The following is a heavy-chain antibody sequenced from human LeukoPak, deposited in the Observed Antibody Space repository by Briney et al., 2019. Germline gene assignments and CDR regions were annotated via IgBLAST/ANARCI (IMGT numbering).Heavy chain of an antibody. CDR1: GYTFTSHY. Sequence: ASVKVSCKASGYTFTSHYMHWVRQAPGQGLEWMGIINPSGGSTSYAQKFQGRVTMTRDTSTSTVYMELSSLRSEDTAVYYCARLTSRYSYGTYYFDYWGQGTLVTVSS. V-gene: IGHV1-46*01. J-gene: IGHJ4*02. CDR2: INPSGGST. CDR3: ARLTSRYSYGTYYFDY. D-gene: IGHD5-18*01.